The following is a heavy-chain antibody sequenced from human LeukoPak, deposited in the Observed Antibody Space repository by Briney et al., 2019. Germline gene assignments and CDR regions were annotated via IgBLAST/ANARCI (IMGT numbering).Heavy chain of an antibody. CDR1: GYTFTSQY. CDR3: ASQTTVTTFHAFDI. D-gene: IGHD4-17*01. J-gene: IGHJ3*02. Sequence: ASVKVSCKASGYTFTSQYVHWVRQAPGQGLEWMGRIIPILGIANYAQKFQGRVTITADKSTSTAYMELSSLRSEDTAVYYCASQTTVTTFHAFDIWGQGTMVTVSS. V-gene: IGHV1-69*02. CDR2: IIPILGIA.